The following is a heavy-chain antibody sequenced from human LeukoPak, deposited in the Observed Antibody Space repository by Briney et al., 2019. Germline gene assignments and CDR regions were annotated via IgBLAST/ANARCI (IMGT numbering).Heavy chain of an antibody. J-gene: IGHJ6*03. CDR1: GFTFDDYA. Sequence: GGSLRLSCAASGFTFDDYAMNWVRQVPGGGLEWVSGINWNGRITEYADSVKDRFTISRQNTKNSLYLYMNNLGGEATALYFCARGSVQLWLRDTYYYMDVWGKGTTVTVSS. D-gene: IGHD5-18*01. CDR3: ARGSVQLWLRDTYYYMDV. CDR2: INWNGRIT. V-gene: IGHV3-20*04.